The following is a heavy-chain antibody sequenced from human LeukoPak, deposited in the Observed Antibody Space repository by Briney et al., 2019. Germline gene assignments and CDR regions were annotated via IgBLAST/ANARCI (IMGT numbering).Heavy chain of an antibody. CDR1: GFTFSSYG. CDR3: AEDATTHDYGDYGHLDY. J-gene: IGHJ4*02. Sequence: GGSLRLSCAASGFTFSSYGMHWVRQAPGKGLEWVAVISYDGSNKYYADSVKGRFTISRDNSKNTLYLQMNSLRAEDTAVYYCAEDATTHDYGDYGHLDYWGQGTLVTVSS. CDR2: ISYDGSNK. D-gene: IGHD4-17*01. V-gene: IGHV3-30*18.